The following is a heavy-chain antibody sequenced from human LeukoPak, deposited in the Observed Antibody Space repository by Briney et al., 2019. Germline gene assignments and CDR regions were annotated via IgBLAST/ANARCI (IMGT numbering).Heavy chain of an antibody. D-gene: IGHD6-19*01. CDR1: GSTFTSYG. V-gene: IGHV1-18*04. CDR2: ISAYNGNT. Sequence: GASVKVSCKASGSTFTSYGISWVRQAPGQGLEWMGWISAYNGNTNYAQKLQGRVTMTTDTSTSTAYMELRSLRSDDTAVYYCARDLVPKYSSGWLASGYWGQGTLVTVSS. CDR3: ARDLVPKYSSGWLASGY. J-gene: IGHJ4*02.